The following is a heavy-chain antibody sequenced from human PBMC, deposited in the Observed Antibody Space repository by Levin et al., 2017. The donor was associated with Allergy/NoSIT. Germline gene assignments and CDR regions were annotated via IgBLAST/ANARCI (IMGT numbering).Heavy chain of an antibody. Sequence: GGSLRLSCKASGFTFSGYNMNWVRQAPGKGLEWVSYITSSSSTIYYADSVKGRFTISRDNPKNSLFLQMNSLRDEDAAVYYCARDTYYFASGSYYYGMDVWGQGTTVTVSS. CDR3: ARDTYYFASGSYYYGMDV. CDR2: ITSSSSTI. J-gene: IGHJ6*02. CDR1: GFTFSGYN. V-gene: IGHV3-48*02. D-gene: IGHD3-10*01.